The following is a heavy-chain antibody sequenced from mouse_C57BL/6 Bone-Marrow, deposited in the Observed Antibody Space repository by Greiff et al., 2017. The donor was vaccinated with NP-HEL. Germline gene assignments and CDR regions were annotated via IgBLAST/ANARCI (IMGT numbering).Heavy chain of an antibody. D-gene: IGHD1-1*01. CDR2: IHPNSGST. CDR3: ARALIYYYGSSIAY. V-gene: IGHV1-64*01. Sequence: QVQLQQPGAELVKPGASVKLSCKASGYTFTSYWMHWVKQRPGQGLEWIGMIHPNSGSTNYNEKFKSKATLTVDKSSSTAYMQLSSLTSEDSAVYYCARALIYYYGSSIAYWGQGTLVTVSA. CDR1: GYTFTSYW. J-gene: IGHJ3*01.